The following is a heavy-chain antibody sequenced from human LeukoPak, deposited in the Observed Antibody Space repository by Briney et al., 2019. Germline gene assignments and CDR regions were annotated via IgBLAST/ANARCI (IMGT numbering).Heavy chain of an antibody. J-gene: IGHJ4*02. CDR1: GCTLRSNS. CDR3: ARGATNMAYFDC. D-gene: IGHD2/OR15-2a*01. CDR2: ITTSSSTI. Sequence: GGSQRLSCAASGCTLRSNSMNWVRQAPGKGLEWISYITTSSSTIYYADSVKGRFTISRDNAKNSLYLQMNSLRDEDTAVYYCARGATNMAYFDCWGQGTLVTVSS. V-gene: IGHV3-48*02.